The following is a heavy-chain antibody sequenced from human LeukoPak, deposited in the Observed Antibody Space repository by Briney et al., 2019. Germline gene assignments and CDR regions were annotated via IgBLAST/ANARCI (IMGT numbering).Heavy chain of an antibody. CDR3: ARGPTAAGQGDFDY. V-gene: IGHV3-53*04. J-gene: IGHJ4*02. D-gene: IGHD6-13*01. CDR1: GFTVSSNY. Sequence: GGSLRLSCAASGFTVSSNYMSWDRQAPGKGLEWVSVIYSGGSTYYADSVKGRFTISRHNSKNTLYLQMNSLRAEDTAVYYCARGPTAAGQGDFDYWGQGTLVTVSS. CDR2: IYSGGST.